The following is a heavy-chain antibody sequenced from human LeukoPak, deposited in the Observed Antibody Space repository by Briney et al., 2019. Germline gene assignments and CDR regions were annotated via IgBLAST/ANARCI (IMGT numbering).Heavy chain of an antibody. CDR1: GGSISSSSYY. CDR3: ARQAGDFGDYGANWFDP. J-gene: IGHJ5*02. D-gene: IGHD4-17*01. Sequence: SETLSLTCTVSGGSISSSSYYWGWIRQPPGKGLEWIGSIYYSGSTYYNPSLKSRVTISVDTSKNQFSLKLSSVTAADTAVYYCARQAGDFGDYGANWFDPWGQGTLVTVSS. V-gene: IGHV4-39*07. CDR2: IYYSGST.